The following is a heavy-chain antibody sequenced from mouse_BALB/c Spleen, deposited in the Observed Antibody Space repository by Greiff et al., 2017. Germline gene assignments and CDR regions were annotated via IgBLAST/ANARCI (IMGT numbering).Heavy chain of an antibody. CDR3: NGAYYGNYYYAMDY. Sequence: VQLQQSGAELVRSGASVKLSCTASGFNIKDYYMHWVKQRPEQGLEWIGWIDPENGDTEYAPKFQGKATMTADTSSNTAYLQLSSLTSEDTAVYYCNGAYYGNYYYAMDYWSQGTSVTVSS. CDR2: IDPENGDT. D-gene: IGHD2-10*01. J-gene: IGHJ4*01. V-gene: IGHV14-4*02. CDR1: GFNIKDYY.